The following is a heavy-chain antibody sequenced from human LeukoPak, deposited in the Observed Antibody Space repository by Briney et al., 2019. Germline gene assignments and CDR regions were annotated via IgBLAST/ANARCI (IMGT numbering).Heavy chain of an antibody. D-gene: IGHD4-17*01. V-gene: IGHV4-59*12. CDR1: GGSISSYY. CDR2: IYYSGST. CDR3: ARGPDSGDWFRAFDI. J-gene: IGHJ3*02. Sequence: SETLSLTCTVSGGSISSYYWSWIRQTPGKGLEWIGYIYYSGSTNYNPSLKSRVTISADTSKNQFSLKLSSVTAADTAVYYCARGPDSGDWFRAFDIWGQGTMVTVSS.